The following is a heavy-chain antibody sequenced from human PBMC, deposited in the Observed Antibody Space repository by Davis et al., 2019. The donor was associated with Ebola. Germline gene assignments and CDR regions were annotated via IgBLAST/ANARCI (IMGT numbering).Heavy chain of an antibody. CDR2: ISAYNGNT. Sequence: AASVKVSCKASGYTFTSYGISWVRQAPGQGLEWMGWISAYNGNTNYAQKLQGRVTMTTDTSTSTAYMELRSLRSDDTAVYYCARGFRDSTRWSYFDYWGQGTLVTVSS. J-gene: IGHJ4*02. CDR1: GYTFTSYG. V-gene: IGHV1-18*01. CDR3: ARGFRDSTRWSYFDY. D-gene: IGHD6-13*01.